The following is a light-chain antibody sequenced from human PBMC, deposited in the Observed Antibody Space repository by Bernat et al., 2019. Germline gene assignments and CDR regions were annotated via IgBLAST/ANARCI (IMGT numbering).Light chain of an antibody. J-gene: IGKJ4*01. CDR3: QQYNSYAIT. V-gene: IGKV1-5*03. CDR2: KAS. CDR1: QSISTL. Sequence: DIQMTQSPSTLSASVGDRVTITCRASQSISTLLAWYQQKPGQAPKLLIYKASSLESGVPSRFSGSGSGTEFTLTISSLQPDDFGTYYCQQYNSYAITFGGGTKVEIK.